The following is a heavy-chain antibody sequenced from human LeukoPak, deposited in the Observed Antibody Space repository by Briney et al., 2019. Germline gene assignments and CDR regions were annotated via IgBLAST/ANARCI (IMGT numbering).Heavy chain of an antibody. CDR3: ARETMLAGFASGLGFNY. J-gene: IGHJ4*02. V-gene: IGHV4-34*01. CDR2: INHSGST. CDR1: GGSFSGYY. Sequence: SETLSLTCAVYGGSFSGYYWSWIRQPPEKGLEWIGEINHSGSTNYNPSLKSRVTISVDTSRNQFSLNLTSVTAADTATYYCARETMLAGFASGLGFNYWGQGILVIVSS. D-gene: IGHD6-19*01.